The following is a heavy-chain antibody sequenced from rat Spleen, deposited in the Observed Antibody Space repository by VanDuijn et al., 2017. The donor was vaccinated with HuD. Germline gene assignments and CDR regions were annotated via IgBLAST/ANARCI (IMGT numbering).Heavy chain of an antibody. J-gene: IGHJ2*01. CDR1: GFTFNNYW. CDR2: ITNTGHTP. Sequence: EVQLVESGGGQVQPGRSLKLSCVASGFTFNNYWMTWIRQAPGKGLEWVASITNTGHTPYYAESVKGRFTISSENAKSTLYLQLKSLSSEDTATYYCTRGGNYDYDHWGQGVMVTVSS. V-gene: IGHV5-31*01. D-gene: IGHD1-10*01. CDR3: TRGGNYDYDH.